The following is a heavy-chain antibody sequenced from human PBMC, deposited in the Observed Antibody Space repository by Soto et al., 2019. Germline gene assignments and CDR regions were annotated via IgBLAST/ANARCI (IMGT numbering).Heavy chain of an antibody. Sequence: TLEPLSLPCAVSGDSINSSHWWNWVRQPPGKGLEWSVQISHSGSTNYNPSLTSRVKKPVDKSKKNFSLELTSVTAADTAVHYCAARHFWSGPWTDTRLHXWGQATRVPVSX. D-gene: IGHD3-3*02. J-gene: IGHJ4*02. V-gene: IGHV4-4*02. CDR1: GDSINSSHW. CDR3: AARHFWSGPWTDTRLHX. CDR2: ISHSGST.